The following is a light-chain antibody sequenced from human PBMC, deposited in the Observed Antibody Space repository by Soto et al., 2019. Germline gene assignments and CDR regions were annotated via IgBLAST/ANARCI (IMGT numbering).Light chain of an antibody. Sequence: DIQMPQSPSSLSASVGDRVTITCRASQSISSYLNWYQRKPGKAPHPLIYDASSLKSGVPARLSGSGSGTEFTLPIRSLQPDDFATYYCQQYNTYSTFGQGTRLEIK. CDR3: QQYNTYST. J-gene: IGKJ5*01. V-gene: IGKV1-5*01. CDR1: QSISSY. CDR2: DAS.